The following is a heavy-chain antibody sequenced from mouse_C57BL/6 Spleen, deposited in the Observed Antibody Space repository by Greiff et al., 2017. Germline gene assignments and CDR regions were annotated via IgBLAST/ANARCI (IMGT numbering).Heavy chain of an antibody. CDR3: AREGYYGSSSYFDV. J-gene: IGHJ1*03. D-gene: IGHD1-1*01. V-gene: IGHV1-69*01. CDR2: IDPSDSYT. CDR1: GYTFTSYW. Sequence: VQLKQSGAELVMPGASVKLSCKASGYTFTSYWMHWVKQRPGQGLEWIGEIDPSDSYTNYNQKFKGKSTLTVDKSSSTAYMQLSSLTSEDSAVYYCAREGYYGSSSYFDVWGTGTTVTVSS.